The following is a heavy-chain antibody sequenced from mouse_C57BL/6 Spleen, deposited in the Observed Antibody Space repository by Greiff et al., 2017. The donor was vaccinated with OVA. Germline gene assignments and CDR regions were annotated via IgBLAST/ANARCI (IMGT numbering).Heavy chain of an antibody. Sequence: EVQRVESGGDLVKPGGSLKLSCAASGFTFSSYGMSWVRQTPDKRLEWVATISSGGSYTYYPDSVKGRFTISRDNAKNTLYLQMSSLKSEDTAMYYCARQGTVVATDYFDYWGQGTTLTVSS. CDR1: GFTFSSYG. J-gene: IGHJ2*01. V-gene: IGHV5-6*01. CDR2: ISSGGSYT. CDR3: ARQGTVVATDYFDY. D-gene: IGHD1-1*01.